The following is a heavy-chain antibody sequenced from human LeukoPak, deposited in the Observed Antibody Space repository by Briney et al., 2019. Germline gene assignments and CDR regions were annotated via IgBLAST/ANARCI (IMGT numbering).Heavy chain of an antibody. J-gene: IGHJ5*02. D-gene: IGHD1-26*01. Sequence: PWGSLRLSCAASGFTFSTYAMTWVRQAPGKGLEWVSLISGTGGSTYYADSVKGRFTISRDNSKNTLYLQMNSLRAEDTAVYYCAKDYEPLVGVHRWGDWFDPWGQGTLVTVSS. CDR2: ISGTGGST. CDR1: GFTFSTYA. CDR3: AKDYEPLVGVHRWGDWFDP. V-gene: IGHV3-23*01.